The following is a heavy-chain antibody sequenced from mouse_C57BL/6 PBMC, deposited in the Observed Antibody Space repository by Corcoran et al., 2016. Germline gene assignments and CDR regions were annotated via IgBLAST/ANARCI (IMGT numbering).Heavy chain of an antibody. J-gene: IGHJ2*01. Sequence: QIQLVQSGPELKKPGETVKISYKASGYTFTTYGMSWVKQAPGKGLKWMGWINTYSGVPTYADDFKGRFAFSLETSASTAYLQINNLKNEDTATYFCARDSNWYFDVWGQGTTLTVSS. CDR2: INTYSGVP. D-gene: IGHD2-5*01. V-gene: IGHV9-3*01. CDR1: GYTFTTYG. CDR3: ARDSNWYFDV.